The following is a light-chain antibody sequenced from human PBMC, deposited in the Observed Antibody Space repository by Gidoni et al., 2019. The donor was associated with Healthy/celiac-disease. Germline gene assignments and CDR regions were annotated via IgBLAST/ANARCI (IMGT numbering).Light chain of an antibody. J-gene: IGKJ2*01. CDR2: DAS. CDR1: PSVSSY. Sequence: EIVLTQSPATLSLSPGERATLSCRASPSVSSYLAWYQQKPGQAPRLLIYDASNRATGIPARFSGSGSGTDFTLTISSLEPEDFAVYYCQQRSNWYTCXXXTKLEIK. CDR3: QQRSNWYT. V-gene: IGKV3-11*01.